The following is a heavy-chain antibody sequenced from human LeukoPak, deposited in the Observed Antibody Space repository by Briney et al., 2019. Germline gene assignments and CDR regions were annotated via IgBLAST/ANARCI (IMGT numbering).Heavy chain of an antibody. J-gene: IGHJ6*04. CDR3: AELGITMIGGV. D-gene: IGHD3-10*02. Sequence: GGSLRLFCAASGFTFSNYAMHWVRQAPGKGLEWVAVISYDGSNKYYADSVKGRFTISRDNAKNSLYLQMNSLRAEDTAVYYCAELGITMIGGVWGKGTTVTISS. CDR2: ISYDGSNK. V-gene: IGHV3-30*04. CDR1: GFTFSNYA.